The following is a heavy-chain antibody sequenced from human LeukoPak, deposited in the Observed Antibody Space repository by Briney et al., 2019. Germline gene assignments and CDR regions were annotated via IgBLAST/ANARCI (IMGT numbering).Heavy chain of an antibody. J-gene: IGHJ5*02. CDR3: ARVGTPGTNNWFDR. Sequence: GGSLRLSCAASGFTFSDYYMTWVRQAPGKGLGWVLYIYGSSSDTKYADSVKGRYTISRDNAKNSVYLLMNSLRDEDTAVYYCARVGTPGTNNWFDRWGQGRLVTVPS. CDR2: IYGSSSDT. V-gene: IGHV3-11*06. CDR1: GFTFSDYY. D-gene: IGHD7-27*01.